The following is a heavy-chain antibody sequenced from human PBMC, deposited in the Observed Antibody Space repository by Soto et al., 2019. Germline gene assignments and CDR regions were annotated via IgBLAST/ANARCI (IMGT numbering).Heavy chain of an antibody. Sequence: GGSLRLSCAASGFTFSSYEMNWVRQAPGKGLEWVSYISSSGSTIYYADSVKGRFTISRDNAKNSLYLQMNSLRAEDTAVYYCAREGPYYFDYWGQGALVTVSS. J-gene: IGHJ4*02. CDR3: AREGPYYFDY. CDR1: GFTFSSYE. CDR2: ISSSGSTI. V-gene: IGHV3-48*03.